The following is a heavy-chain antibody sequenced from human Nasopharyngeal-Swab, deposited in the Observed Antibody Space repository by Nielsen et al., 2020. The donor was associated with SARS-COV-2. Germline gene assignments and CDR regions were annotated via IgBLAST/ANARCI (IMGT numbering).Heavy chain of an antibody. V-gene: IGHV3-7*01. D-gene: IGHD3-10*01. CDR3: ARRITMVQGVIAVPIYYYYG. Sequence: WIRQPPGKGLEWVANIKQDGSEKYYVDSVKGRFTISRDNAKNSLYLQMNSLRAEDTAVYYCARRITMVQGVIAVPIYYYYG. J-gene: IGHJ6*01. CDR2: IKQDGSEK.